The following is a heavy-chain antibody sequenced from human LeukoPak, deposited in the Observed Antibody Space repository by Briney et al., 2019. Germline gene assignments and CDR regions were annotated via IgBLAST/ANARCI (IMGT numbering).Heavy chain of an antibody. V-gene: IGHV3-48*02. CDR2: ITTSSTTK. CDR1: GFAFNTYS. Sequence: QPGGSLRLFCAASGFAFNTYSMNWVRQAPGKGLQWVSSITTSSTTKYYADSVKGRFTISRDNAKNSLYLQMDSLRDEDTAVYYCVRDAAYSAFNMWGQGTMVTVSS. J-gene: IGHJ3*02. D-gene: IGHD4-11*01. CDR3: VRDAAYSAFNM.